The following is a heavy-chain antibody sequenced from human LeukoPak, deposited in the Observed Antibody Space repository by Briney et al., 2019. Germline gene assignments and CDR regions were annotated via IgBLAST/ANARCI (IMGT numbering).Heavy chain of an antibody. D-gene: IGHD6-19*01. CDR2: IIPIFGTA. J-gene: IGHJ4*02. CDR3: ARGRPLEIAVAGEFDH. V-gene: IGHV1-69*13. CDR1: GGTFSSYA. Sequence: SVKVSCKASGGTFSSYAISWVRQAPGQGLEWMGGIIPIFGTANYAQKFQGRVTITADESTSTAYMELSSLRSEDTAVYYCARGRPLEIAVAGEFDHWGQGTLVTVSS.